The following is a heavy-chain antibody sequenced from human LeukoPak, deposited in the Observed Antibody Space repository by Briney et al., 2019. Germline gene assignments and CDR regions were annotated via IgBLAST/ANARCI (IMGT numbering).Heavy chain of an antibody. D-gene: IGHD2-15*01. Sequence: SETLSLTCAVYGGSFSGYHWSWIRLPPGKGLEWIGEINHSGSTNYNPSLKSRVTISVDTSKNQFSLKLSSVTAADTAVYYCARGSLDCSGGSCYPIVDYWGQGTLVTVSS. CDR3: ARGSLDCSGGSCYPIVDY. CDR1: GGSFSGYH. CDR2: INHSGST. V-gene: IGHV4-34*01. J-gene: IGHJ4*02.